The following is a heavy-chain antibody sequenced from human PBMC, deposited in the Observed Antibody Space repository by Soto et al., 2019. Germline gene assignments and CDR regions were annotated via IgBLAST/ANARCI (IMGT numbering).Heavy chain of an antibody. D-gene: IGHD2-2*01. CDR1: GYIFSNFG. V-gene: IGHV1-18*01. CDR2: ISGYNDNT. Sequence: QIQLVQSGPEVRKPGASVKVSCKASGYIFSNFGISWVRQAPGQGLEWMGWISGYNDNTNDAQKFQDRVRCTTDISTSTAYMELTTLRPEDTAVYYCAKDASSWCYYYYGMDVWGHGTTVTVSS. CDR3: AKDASSWCYYYYGMDV. J-gene: IGHJ6*02.